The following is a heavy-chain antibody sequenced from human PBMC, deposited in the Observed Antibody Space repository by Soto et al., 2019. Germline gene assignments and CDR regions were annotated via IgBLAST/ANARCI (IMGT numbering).Heavy chain of an antibody. Sequence: EVQLVESGGGLVQPGGSLRLSCAASGFTFSRYWMHWVRQAPGEGLVWVSGISTEGSTTRYVDSVKGRFTISRDNVKNTLYLQMSSLRAEATVFYYWEKEDFFVVGFSRGFDTWGQGTVATASS. CDR3: EKEDFFVVGFSRGFDT. CDR2: ISTEGSTT. CDR1: GFTFSRYW. D-gene: IGHD3-3*01. V-gene: IGHV3-74*01. J-gene: IGHJ3*02.